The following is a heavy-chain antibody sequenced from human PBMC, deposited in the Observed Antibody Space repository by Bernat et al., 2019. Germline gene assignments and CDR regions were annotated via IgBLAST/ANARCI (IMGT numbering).Heavy chain of an antibody. V-gene: IGHV3-11*01. CDR1: GFTFNDYY. J-gene: IGHJ4*02. Sequence: QVQLVESGGGLVKPAGSLRLACAASGFTFNDYYMSWIRQAPGKGLEWVSYISTSGTIIYYADSVKGRFTISRDNAKNSLYLQMNSLRADDTAVYYCARGGYSQAQLYWGQGTLVTVSS. CDR2: ISTSGTII. CDR3: ARGGYSQAQLY. D-gene: IGHD5-18*01.